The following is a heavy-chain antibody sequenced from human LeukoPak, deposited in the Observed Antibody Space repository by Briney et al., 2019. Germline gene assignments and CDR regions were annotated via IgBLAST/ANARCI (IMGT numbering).Heavy chain of an antibody. CDR2: ISGSGGST. Sequence: GGSLRLSCAASGFTFSSYAMSWVRQAPGEGLEWVSAISGSGGSTYYADSVKGRFTIPRDNSKNTLYLQMNSLRAEDTAVYYCAKSLVPQDYFDYWGQGTLVTVSS. CDR1: GFTFSSYA. D-gene: IGHD2-2*01. V-gene: IGHV3-23*01. CDR3: AKSLVPQDYFDY. J-gene: IGHJ4*02.